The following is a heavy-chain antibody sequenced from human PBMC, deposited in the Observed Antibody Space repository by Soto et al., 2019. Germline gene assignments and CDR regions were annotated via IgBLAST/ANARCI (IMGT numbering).Heavy chain of an antibody. CDR1: GFMFDNYA. CDR2: ISGSGHAT. J-gene: IGHJ4*02. D-gene: IGHD5-12*01. Sequence: EMRLLESGGGSVSPGASARLSCLTSGFMFDNYAMSWVRQSPARGLEWVAAISGSGHATYYTQSVRGRFTISRDKSNKAVFLQMNNLRTEDTAIYYCARGRYFDASGGCANYWGLGTLVTVSP. CDR3: ARGRYFDASGGCANY. V-gene: IGHV3-23*01.